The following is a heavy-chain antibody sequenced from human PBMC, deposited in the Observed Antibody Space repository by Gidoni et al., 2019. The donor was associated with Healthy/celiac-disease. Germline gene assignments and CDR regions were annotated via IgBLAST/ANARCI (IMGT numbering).Heavy chain of an antibody. CDR3: TTVGSSDNWYPTRDV. CDR1: GVTFSNAW. Sequence: EVQLVESGGGLVKPGGSLRLSCAASGVTFSNAWMGWVRQAPGKGLEWVGRIKSKTDGGTTDYAAPVKGRFTISRDDSKNTLYLQMNSLKTEDTAVYYCTTVGSSDNWYPTRDVWGQGTTVTVSS. D-gene: IGHD1-1*01. J-gene: IGHJ6*02. CDR2: IKSKTDGGTT. V-gene: IGHV3-15*01.